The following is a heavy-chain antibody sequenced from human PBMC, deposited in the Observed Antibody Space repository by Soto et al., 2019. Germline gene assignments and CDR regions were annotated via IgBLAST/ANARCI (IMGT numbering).Heavy chain of an antibody. CDR2: IIPMLGMS. V-gene: IGHV1-69*02. CDR1: GDTFNFYT. CDR3: ATNSGSGSAHFDN. D-gene: IGHD3-10*01. J-gene: IGHJ4*02. Sequence: QVQLVQSGAEVKTPGSSVKVSCTASGDTFNFYTLSWVRQAPGQGLEWMGRIIPMLGMSNYAQKFQGRVTMIADKSTSTAYMGLSSLRSEDTALYYCATNSGSGSAHFDNWGQGTLVTVSS.